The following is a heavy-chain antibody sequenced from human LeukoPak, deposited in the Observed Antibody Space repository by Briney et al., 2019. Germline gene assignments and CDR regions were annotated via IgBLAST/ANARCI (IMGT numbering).Heavy chain of an antibody. J-gene: IGHJ4*02. Sequence: ASVKVSCKASGYTFSTYAMNWVRQAPGQGLEWMGWINTNTGNPTYAQGFTGRFVFSLDTSVSTAYLQISRLQAEDTAVYYCARWDVDSSPSFGYWGQGTLVTVSS. D-gene: IGHD6-13*01. V-gene: IGHV7-4-1*02. CDR3: ARWDVDSSPSFGY. CDR2: INTNTGNP. CDR1: GYTFSTYA.